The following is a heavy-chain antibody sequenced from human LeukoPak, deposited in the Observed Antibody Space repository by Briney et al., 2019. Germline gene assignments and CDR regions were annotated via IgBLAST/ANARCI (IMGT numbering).Heavy chain of an antibody. J-gene: IGHJ4*02. D-gene: IGHD2-21*02. Sequence: ASVTVSCKASGYSFTGYYMHWVRQAPGQRLEWVGWINPDNGDTNYAQKFQGRVTMTRDTSITTAYMELTRLRFDDTAVYYCAKDRLAGDCNFYDYWGQGTLVTVSS. CDR3: AKDRLAGDCNFYDY. CDR2: INPDNGDT. V-gene: IGHV1-2*02. CDR1: GYSFTGYY.